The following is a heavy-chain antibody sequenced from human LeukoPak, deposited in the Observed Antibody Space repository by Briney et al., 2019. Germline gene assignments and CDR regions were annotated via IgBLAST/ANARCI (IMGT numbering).Heavy chain of an antibody. D-gene: IGHD6-19*01. CDR3: AKTIEVPPSRVGSYYYYAMDV. CDR1: GFTFSSYA. J-gene: IGHJ6*02. CDR2: ISGSGGST. V-gene: IGHV3-23*01. Sequence: GGSLRLSCAASGFTFSSYAMSWVRQAPGKGLEWVSAISGSGGSTYYADSVKGRFTISRDNSKNTLYLQMNSLRAEDTALYYCAKTIEVPPSRVGSYYYYAMDVWGQGTTVTVAS.